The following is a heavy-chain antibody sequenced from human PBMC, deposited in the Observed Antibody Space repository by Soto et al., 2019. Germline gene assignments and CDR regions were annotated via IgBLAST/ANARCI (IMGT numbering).Heavy chain of an antibody. Sequence: QVQLQESGPGLVKPSETLSLTCTVSGVSVSSGSYYWSWIRQPPGKGLEWIGNIYSSGSTSYNPSLKSRVTISVDTSKNQFSLKLSSVTDADTAVYYCARDGDGYNYWGQGTLVTVSS. CDR3: ARDGDGYNY. D-gene: IGHD5-12*01. V-gene: IGHV4-61*01. CDR1: GVSVSSGSYY. J-gene: IGHJ4*02. CDR2: IYSSGST.